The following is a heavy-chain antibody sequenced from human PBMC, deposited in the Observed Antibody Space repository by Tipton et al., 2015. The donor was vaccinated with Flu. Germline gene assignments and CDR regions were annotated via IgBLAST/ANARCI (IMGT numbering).Heavy chain of an antibody. CDR1: GFTFDDYA. CDR3: AKDRVGATTGDFDY. J-gene: IGHJ4*02. V-gene: IGHV3-9*01. CDR2: ISWNSGSI. Sequence: SLRLSCAASGFTFDDYAMHWVRQAPGKGLEWVSGISWNSGSIGYADSVKGRFTISRDNAKNSLYLQMNSLRAEDTALYYCAKDRVGATTGDFDYWGQGTLATVSS. D-gene: IGHD1-26*01.